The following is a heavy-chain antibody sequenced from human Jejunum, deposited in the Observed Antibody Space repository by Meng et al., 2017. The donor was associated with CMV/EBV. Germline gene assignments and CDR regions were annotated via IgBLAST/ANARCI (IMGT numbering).Heavy chain of an antibody. V-gene: IGHV3-48*03. CDR1: TFSNSE. CDR3: AREVGDNSPHYNRFDP. J-gene: IGHJ5*02. D-gene: IGHD1-26*01. Sequence: TFSNSEMHWVRQAPGKGLEWVSYIDGSGTTIRYADSVKGRFTISRDNAKNSLYLEMNSLRVEDTALYYCAREVGDNSPHYNRFDPWGQGTQVTVSS. CDR2: IDGSGTTI.